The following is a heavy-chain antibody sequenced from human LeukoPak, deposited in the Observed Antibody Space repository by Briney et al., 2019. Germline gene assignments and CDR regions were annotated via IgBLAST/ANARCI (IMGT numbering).Heavy chain of an antibody. D-gene: IGHD5-18*01. CDR3: ARVGYSYGFDY. V-gene: IGHV4-59*01. CDR2: IYYSGST. CDR1: GCSISSYY. J-gene: IGHJ4*02. Sequence: SETLSLTCTVSGCSISSYYWSWVRQPPGKGLEWVGYIYYSGSTNYNPSLKSRVTISVDTSKNQFSLKLSSVTAADTAVYYCARVGYSYGFDYWGQGTLVTVSS.